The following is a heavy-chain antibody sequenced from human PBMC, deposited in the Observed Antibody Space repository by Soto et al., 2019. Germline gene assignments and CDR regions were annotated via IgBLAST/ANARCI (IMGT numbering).Heavy chain of an antibody. CDR1: GGSISTYY. CDR3: ARGKKWFDP. J-gene: IGHJ5*02. Sequence: SETLSLTCTVSGGSISTYYWSWIRQSPGKGLECIGYIYYNGITHYNPSLMSRVTILVDTSKNQFSLKPSSVTAADTAVYYCARGKKWFDPWGQGTLVTVSS. CDR2: IYYNGIT. V-gene: IGHV4-59*01.